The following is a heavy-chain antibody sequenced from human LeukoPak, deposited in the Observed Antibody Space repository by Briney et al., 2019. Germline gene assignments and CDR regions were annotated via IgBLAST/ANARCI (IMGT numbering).Heavy chain of an antibody. V-gene: IGHV3-48*01. CDR2: ISSSSSTI. Sequence: GGALRLSFAAAGFTFSSYSMKWVRQAPGKGLGWVSYISSSSSTIYYADSVKGRFTISRDNAKNSLYLQMNSLRAEDTAVYYWERDPGRGDVWGQGTTVTVSS. J-gene: IGHJ6*02. CDR1: GFTFSSYS. CDR3: ERDPGRGDV.